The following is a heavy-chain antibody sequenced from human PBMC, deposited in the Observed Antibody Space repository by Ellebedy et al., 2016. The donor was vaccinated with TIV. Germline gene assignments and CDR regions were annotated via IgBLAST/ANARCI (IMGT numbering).Heavy chain of an antibody. Sequence: GESLKISCSASGFTFSNYAMHWVRQAPGKGLEWLSYISPDSVNTNYGDSVKGRFTISRDNAKTSLFLQMNSLRADDTAIYYCARACFGVACYFDHWGQGTLVTVSS. CDR3: ARACFGVACYFDH. CDR2: ISPDSVNT. J-gene: IGHJ4*02. CDR1: GFTFSNYA. V-gene: IGHV3-48*01. D-gene: IGHD3-3*01.